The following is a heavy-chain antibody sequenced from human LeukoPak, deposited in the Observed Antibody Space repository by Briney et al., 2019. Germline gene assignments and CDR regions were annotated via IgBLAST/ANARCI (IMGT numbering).Heavy chain of an antibody. Sequence: GRSLRLSCAASGFTFSSYAMHWVRQAPGKGLEWVAVISYDGSNKYYADSVKGRFTISRDNSKNTLYLQMNSLRAEDTAVYYCARDALFRDWGSNWFDPWGQGTLVTVSS. CDR1: GFTFSSYA. V-gene: IGHV3-30-3*01. J-gene: IGHJ5*02. CDR3: ARDALFRDWGSNWFDP. CDR2: ISYDGSNK. D-gene: IGHD7-27*01.